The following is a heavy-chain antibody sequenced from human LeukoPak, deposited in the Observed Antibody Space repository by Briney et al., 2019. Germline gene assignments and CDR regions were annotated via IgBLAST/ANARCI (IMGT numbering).Heavy chain of an antibody. Sequence: GASVKVSCKASGYTFTGYYMHWVRQAPGQGPEWMGWINPNSGGTNYAQKFQGRVTLTRDTSINTAYMELTSLRSDDTAVYFCATIFCSGGSANRAKLGSRGFAPGGKGTLVTVSS. D-gene: IGHD2-15*01. CDR3: ATIFCSGGSANRAKLGSRGFAP. V-gene: IGHV1-2*02. CDR2: INPNSGGT. CDR1: GYTFTGYY. J-gene: IGHJ5*02.